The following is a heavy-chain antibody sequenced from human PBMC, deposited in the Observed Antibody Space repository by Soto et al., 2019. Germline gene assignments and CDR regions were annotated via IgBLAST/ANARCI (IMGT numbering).Heavy chain of an antibody. D-gene: IGHD3-9*01. CDR1: GYTFTSYS. CDR3: TRGRLMSESDMLTGYYIFDY. V-gene: IGHV1-3*01. CDR2: INAGNGNT. Sequence: ASVKVSCKASGYTFTSYSMHWVRQAPGQRLEWMGWINAGNGNTKYSQKFQGRVTITRDTSASTAYMELSSLTAADTAVYYCTRGRLMSESDMLTGYYIFDYWGQGPLVTVSS. J-gene: IGHJ4*02.